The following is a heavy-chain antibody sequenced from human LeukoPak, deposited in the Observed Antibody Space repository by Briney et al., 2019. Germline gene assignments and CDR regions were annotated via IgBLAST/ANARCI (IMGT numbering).Heavy chain of an antibody. V-gene: IGHV3-21*01. CDR1: GFTFSSYS. D-gene: IGHD3-9*01. Sequence: GGSLRLSCAASGFTFSSYSMNWVRQAPGKGLEWVSSISSSSSYIYYADSVKGRFTISRDNAKNSLYLQMNSLRAEDTAVYYCVSEESSGFIFYFDYWGEGALVAVSS. J-gene: IGHJ4*02. CDR2: ISSSSSYI. CDR3: VSEESSGFIFYFDY.